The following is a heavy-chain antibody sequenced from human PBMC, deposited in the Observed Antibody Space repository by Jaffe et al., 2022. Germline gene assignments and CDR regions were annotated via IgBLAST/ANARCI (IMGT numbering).Heavy chain of an antibody. Sequence: EVQLVESGGGLVQPGGSLRLSCAASGFTFSSYEMNWVRQAPGKGLEWVSYISSSGSTIYYADSVKGRFTISRDNAKNSLYLQMNSLRAEDTAVYYCGFPRITMVRGVDYWGQGTLVTVSS. V-gene: IGHV3-48*03. CDR1: GFTFSSYE. CDR2: ISSSGSTI. D-gene: IGHD3-10*01. CDR3: GFPRITMVRGVDY. J-gene: IGHJ4*02.